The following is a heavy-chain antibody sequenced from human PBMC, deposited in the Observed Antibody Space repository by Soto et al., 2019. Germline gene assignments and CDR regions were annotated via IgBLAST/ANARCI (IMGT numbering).Heavy chain of an antibody. Sequence: GGSLRLSCAASGFTFSSNAMSWVRQAPGKGLEWVSVISCSGGSTYYADSVKGRFTISRDNSKNTLYLQMNSLRAEDTAVYYCARDGARDGYKYYYYYGMDVWGQGTTVTVS. CDR2: ISCSGGST. D-gene: IGHD5-12*01. V-gene: IGHV3-23*01. CDR3: ARDGARDGYKYYYYYGMDV. J-gene: IGHJ6*02. CDR1: GFTFSSNA.